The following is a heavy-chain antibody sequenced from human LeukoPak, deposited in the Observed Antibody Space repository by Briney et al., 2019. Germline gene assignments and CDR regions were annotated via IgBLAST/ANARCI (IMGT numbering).Heavy chain of an antibody. CDR3: ARHLKGWVAGPEYFQH. J-gene: IGHJ1*01. V-gene: IGHV4-4*07. D-gene: IGHD6-19*01. Sequence: SETLSLTCTVSGGSISSYYWSWIRQPAGKGLEWIGRIYTSGSTNDNPSLASRSTMSVDTSKNQFSLKLSSVTAADTAVYYCARHLKGWVAGPEYFQHWGQGTLVTVSS. CDR2: IYTSGST. CDR1: GGSISSYY.